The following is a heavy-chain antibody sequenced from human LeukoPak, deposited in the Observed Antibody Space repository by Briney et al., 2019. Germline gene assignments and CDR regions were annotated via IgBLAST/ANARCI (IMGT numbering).Heavy chain of an antibody. CDR1: GFTFSCYW. J-gene: IGHJ4*02. CDR2: IKQDGREK. V-gene: IGHV3-7*01. D-gene: IGHD3-9*01. CDR3: ARVEDYDILTGFDY. Sequence: GGSLRLSCAASGFTFSCYWMSWVSQAPGKRLEWVANIKQDGREKYYVDSVKGRFTISRDNAKNSLYLQMNSLRAEDTAVYYCARVEDYDILTGFDYWGQGTLVTVSS.